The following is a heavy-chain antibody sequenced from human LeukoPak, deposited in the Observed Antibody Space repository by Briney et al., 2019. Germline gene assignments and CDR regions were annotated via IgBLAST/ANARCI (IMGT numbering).Heavy chain of an antibody. CDR1: GYTFTGHY. CDR3: ARAAAAGTGHAFDI. CDR2: ISAYNGNT. D-gene: IGHD6-13*01. Sequence: ASVKVSCKASGYTFTGHYMHWVRQAPGQGLEWMGWISAYNGNTNYAQKLQGRVTMATDTSTSTAYMELRSLRSDDTAVYYCARAAAAGTGHAFDIWGQGTMVTVSS. V-gene: IGHV1-18*04. J-gene: IGHJ3*02.